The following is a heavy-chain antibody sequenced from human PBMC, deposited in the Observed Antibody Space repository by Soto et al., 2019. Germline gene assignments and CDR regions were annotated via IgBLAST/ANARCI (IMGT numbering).Heavy chain of an antibody. CDR2: VIPIFGTA. CDR3: ARRSHCSSTSCYIEGWFDP. D-gene: IGHD2-2*02. V-gene: IGHV1-69*01. Sequence: QVQLVQSGAEVKKPGSSVKVSCKASGGTFSSYAISWVRQAPGQGLEWMGGVIPIFGTANYAQKFQGRVTITADESTSTAYMELSSLRSEETAVYYCARRSHCSSTSCYIEGWFDPWGQGTLVTVSS. CDR1: GGTFSSYA. J-gene: IGHJ5*02.